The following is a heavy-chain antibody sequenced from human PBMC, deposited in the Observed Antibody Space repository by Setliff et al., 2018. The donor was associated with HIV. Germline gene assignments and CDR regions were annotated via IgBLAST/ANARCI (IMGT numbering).Heavy chain of an antibody. Sequence: ASVKVSCKASGGTFSSYVISWVRQAPGQGPEWMGGIIPMYGVTNYAQKFQGRVTITTDESASTAYMELSSLRSEDTAVYYCALPYCSGGKCWSAASLPPAGWFDPWGQGTLVTVSS. D-gene: IGHD2-15*01. CDR3: ALPYCSGGKCWSAASLPPAGWFDP. CDR2: IIPMYGVT. J-gene: IGHJ5*02. CDR1: GGTFSSYV. V-gene: IGHV1-69*05.